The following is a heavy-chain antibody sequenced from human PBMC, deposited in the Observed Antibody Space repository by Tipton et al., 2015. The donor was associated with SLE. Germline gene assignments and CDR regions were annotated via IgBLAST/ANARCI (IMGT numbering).Heavy chain of an antibody. D-gene: IGHD4-11*01. V-gene: IGHV4-31*03. CDR3: ARFDYSNWDDY. Sequence: TLSLTCIVSGGSISSSAYFWTWIRQPPGKGLEWIGYIYYSGSTYYNPSLQSRLTMSVDTSRNQFSLKLTSVTAADTAVYFCARFDYSNWDDYWGQGTLVTVSS. J-gene: IGHJ4*02. CDR2: IYYSGST. CDR1: GGSISSSAYF.